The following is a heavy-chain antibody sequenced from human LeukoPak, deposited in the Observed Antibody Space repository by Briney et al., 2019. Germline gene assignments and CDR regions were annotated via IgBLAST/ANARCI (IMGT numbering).Heavy chain of an antibody. V-gene: IGHV1-2*02. CDR1: GYTXTGYY. CDR3: ARDLPGFTIYDYVWGSYRPFDY. CDR2: INPNSGGT. D-gene: IGHD3-16*02. Sequence: ASVKVSCKASGYTXTGYYMHWVRQAPGQGLESMGWINPNSGGTNYAQKFQGRVTVTRDTSISTAYMELSRLRSDDTAVYYCARDLPGFTIYDYVWGSYRPFDYWGQGTLVTVSS. J-gene: IGHJ4*02.